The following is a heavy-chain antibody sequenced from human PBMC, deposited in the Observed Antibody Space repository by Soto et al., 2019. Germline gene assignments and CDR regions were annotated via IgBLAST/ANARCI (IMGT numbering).Heavy chain of an antibody. Sequence: QVQLVESGGGVVQPGTSLRLSCAASGSTFSSYGMHWVRQAPGKGLEWVAVISYDGRNKRYVDSVKGRFTISRDNSKNTLDLQINSLRAEDTAMYYCAKDTYYHDSSGYYTFDNWGQGTLVTVSS. CDR1: GSTFSSYG. CDR3: AKDTYYHDSSGYYTFDN. CDR2: ISYDGRNK. J-gene: IGHJ4*02. D-gene: IGHD3-22*01. V-gene: IGHV3-30*18.